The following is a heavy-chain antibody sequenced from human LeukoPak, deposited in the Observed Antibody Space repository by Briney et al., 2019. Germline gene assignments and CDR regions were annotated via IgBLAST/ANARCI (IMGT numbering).Heavy chain of an antibody. V-gene: IGHV4-34*01. CDR3: ARKGSKKSGSGSYRY. J-gene: IGHJ4*02. CDR2: ITHSGST. D-gene: IGHD3-10*01. Sequence: SETLSLTCAVYGGSFSGYYWSWIRQPPGQGLEWIGEITHSGSTTYNPSLKSRVTISVDTSKNQFSLKLSSVTAADTAVYYCARKGSKKSGSGSYRYWGQGTLVTVSS. CDR1: GGSFSGYY.